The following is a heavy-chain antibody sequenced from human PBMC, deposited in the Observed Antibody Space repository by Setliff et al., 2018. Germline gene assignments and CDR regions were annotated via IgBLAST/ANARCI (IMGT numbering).Heavy chain of an antibody. Sequence: GGSLRLSCAVSGFTFSNYWMTWVRQAPGKGLEWVANIKQDGSESYYVDSVKGRFTISRDNAKNSLYLQMNSLRVEDTAVYYCASATGYWGQGILVTVSS. CDR1: GFTFSNYW. J-gene: IGHJ4*02. V-gene: IGHV3-7*01. CDR2: IKQDGSES. CDR3: ASATGY.